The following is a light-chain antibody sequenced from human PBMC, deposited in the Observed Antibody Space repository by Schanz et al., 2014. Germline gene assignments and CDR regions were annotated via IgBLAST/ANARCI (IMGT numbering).Light chain of an antibody. CDR1: SSDIGSYNL. CDR3: CSYAGSSTRHGV. Sequence: QSALTQPASVSGSPGQSITISCTGTSSDIGSYNLVSWYQQHPDKAPKLMIYEGSKRPSGVSNRFSGSKSGNTASLTISGLQAEDEADYYCCSYAGSSTRHGVFGGGTKLTVL. J-gene: IGLJ3*02. CDR2: EGS. V-gene: IGLV2-23*01.